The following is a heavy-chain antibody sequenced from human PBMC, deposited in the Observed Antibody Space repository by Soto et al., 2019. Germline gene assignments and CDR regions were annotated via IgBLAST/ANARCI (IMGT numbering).Heavy chain of an antibody. V-gene: IGHV1-69*02. CDR2: IIPILGIA. Sequence: QVQLVQSGAEVKKPGSSVKVSCKASGGTFSSYTISWVRQAPGQGLEWMGRIIPILGIANYAQKFQGRVTITADKSTSTAYMELSSLRSEDTAVYYCASLLYGDYYFDYWGQGTLATVSS. CDR1: GGTFSSYT. D-gene: IGHD4-17*01. J-gene: IGHJ4*02. CDR3: ASLLYGDYYFDY.